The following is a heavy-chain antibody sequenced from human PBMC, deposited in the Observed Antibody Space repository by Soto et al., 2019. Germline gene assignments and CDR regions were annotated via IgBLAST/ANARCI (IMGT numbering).Heavy chain of an antibody. CDR3: ARTLVATYAY. CDR2: IEWDDDK. CDR1: VFSLIISGMY. V-gene: IGHV2-70*11. Sequence: SGPTLVTPTQTLTLTCTFTVFSLIISGMYERWIRQPTGKALEWLARIEWDDDKYYSTSLKTRLTISKDTSKNQVVLTMTNMDPVDTATYYCARTLVATYAYWGQGTLVTVSS. J-gene: IGHJ4*02. D-gene: IGHD5-12*01.